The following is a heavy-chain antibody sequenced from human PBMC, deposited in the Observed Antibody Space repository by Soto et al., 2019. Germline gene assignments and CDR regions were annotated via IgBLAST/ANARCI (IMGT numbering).Heavy chain of an antibody. D-gene: IGHD2-2*01. CDR3: ARDRGYCSSTSCYDHWFDP. Sequence: QVQLVQSGAEVKKPGSSVKVSCKASRGTFSSYSISWVRQAPGQGLEWMGRIIPILGIANYAQKFQGRVTITADKSTSTAYMELSSLRSEDTAVYYCARDRGYCSSTSCYDHWFDPWGQGTLVTVSS. CDR1: RGTFSSYS. CDR2: IIPILGIA. J-gene: IGHJ5*02. V-gene: IGHV1-69*08.